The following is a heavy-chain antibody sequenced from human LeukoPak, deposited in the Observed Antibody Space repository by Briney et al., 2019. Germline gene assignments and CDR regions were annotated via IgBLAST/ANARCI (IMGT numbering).Heavy chain of an antibody. D-gene: IGHD3-22*01. CDR1: GYTFTSYY. V-gene: IGHV1-46*01. CDR2: INPSGGST. J-gene: IGHJ4*02. CDR3: ARDRGDSSGFYYFDY. Sequence: ASVKVSCKASGYTFTSYYMHWARQAPGQGLEWMGIINPSGGSTSYAQKFQGRVTMTRDMSTSTVYMELSSLRSEDTAVYYCARDRGDSSGFYYFDYWGRGTLVTVSS.